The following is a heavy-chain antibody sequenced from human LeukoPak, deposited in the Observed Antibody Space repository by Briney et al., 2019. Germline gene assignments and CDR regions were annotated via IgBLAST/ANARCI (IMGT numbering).Heavy chain of an antibody. J-gene: IGHJ3*02. D-gene: IGHD3-10*01. V-gene: IGHV3-21*01. Sequence: GSLRLSCAASGFIFSSHSMNWVRQAPGEGLEWVSAIGGSSTSIYYADLVKGRFTVSRDNAKNSLFLQMDSLRAEDTAIYYCARETGEAFDIWSQGTMVTVSS. CDR3: ARETGEAFDI. CDR2: IGGSSTSI. CDR1: GFIFSSHS.